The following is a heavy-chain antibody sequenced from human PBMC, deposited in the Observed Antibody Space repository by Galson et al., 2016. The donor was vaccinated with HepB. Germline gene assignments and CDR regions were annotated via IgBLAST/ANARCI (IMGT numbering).Heavy chain of an antibody. V-gene: IGHV1-46*01. J-gene: IGHJ6*02. CDR3: ARPLLPFSGDNGYYYYGFDV. CDR2: IHPTSGSP. Sequence: SVKVSCKASGYTFTNYYMHWVRQAPGQGLEWMGLIHPTSGSPNYAQQFQDRVAMTRDTSTSTVYMELSSLRSEDTAVYYCARPLLPFSGDNGYYYYGFDVWGQGTTVTVSS. D-gene: IGHD4-17*01. CDR1: GYTFTNYY.